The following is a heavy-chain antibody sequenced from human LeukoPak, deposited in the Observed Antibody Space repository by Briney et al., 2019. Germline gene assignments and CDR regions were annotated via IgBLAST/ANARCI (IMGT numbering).Heavy chain of an antibody. D-gene: IGHD3-3*01. V-gene: IGHV3-23*01. CDR1: GFTFSSYA. J-gene: IGHJ4*02. CDR3: AVYDFWSGYYTDLDY. Sequence: GGSLRLSCAASGFTFSSYAMSWVRQAPGKGLEWVSAISGSGGSTYYADSVKGRFTISRDNSKNTLYLQMNSLRAEDTAVYYCAVYDFWSGYYTDLDYWGQGTLVTVSS. CDR2: ISGSGGST.